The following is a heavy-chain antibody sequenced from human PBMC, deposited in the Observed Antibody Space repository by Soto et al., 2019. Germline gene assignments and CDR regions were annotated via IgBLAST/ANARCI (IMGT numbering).Heavy chain of an antibody. V-gene: IGHV1-46*03. J-gene: IGHJ4*02. D-gene: IGHD2-21*02. CDR3: ARGGHVVVVTAAFDY. CDR2: INPSGGHT. Sequence: ASVKVSCKASGHTFSNYYKHWVRQAPGQGLEWMGTINPSGGHTTYAQKFLGRVTMTRDSSTSTLYMELTSLRFEDTAVYYCARGGHVVVVTAAFDYWGQGTLVTVSS. CDR1: GHTFSNYY.